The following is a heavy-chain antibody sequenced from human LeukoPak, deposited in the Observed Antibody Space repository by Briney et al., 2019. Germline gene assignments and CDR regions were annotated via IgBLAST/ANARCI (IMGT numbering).Heavy chain of an antibody. CDR1: GYIFTGYY. CDR2: INPNGGGT. V-gene: IGHV1-2*02. CDR3: AVGARGYNYGFGFDY. J-gene: IGHJ4*02. D-gene: IGHD5-24*01. Sequence: ASVKVSCKASGYIFTGYYLHWVRQAPGQGLEWMGWINPNGGGTHSAQNFQDRVTMTRATSVSTAYMDLSRLTSDDTAVYYCAVGARGYNYGFGFDYWGQGTLVTVSS.